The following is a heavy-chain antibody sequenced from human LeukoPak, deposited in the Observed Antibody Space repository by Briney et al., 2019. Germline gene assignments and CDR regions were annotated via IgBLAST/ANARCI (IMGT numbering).Heavy chain of an antibody. J-gene: IGHJ3*02. CDR3: ARYSGILNGFDI. V-gene: IGHV1-2*02. D-gene: IGHD1-26*01. Sequence: ASVKVSCQASGYTFTGYYMHWVRQAPGQGLEWRGWINPNSGGTNYAQKFQGRVTMTRDTSTSTAYMEMSRLRSDDTALYYCARYSGILNGFDIWGQGTMVTVSS. CDR1: GYTFTGYY. CDR2: INPNSGGT.